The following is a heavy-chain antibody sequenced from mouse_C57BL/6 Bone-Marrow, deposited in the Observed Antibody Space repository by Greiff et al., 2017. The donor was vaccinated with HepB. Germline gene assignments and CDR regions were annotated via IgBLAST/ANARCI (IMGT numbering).Heavy chain of an antibody. D-gene: IGHD1-1*01. CDR1: GYSITSGYY. CDR3: ARDRFTTVVATRYFDV. CDR2: ISYDGSN. Sequence: EVKLVESGPGLVKPSQSLSLTCSVTGYSITSGYYWNWIRQFPGNKLEWMGYISYDGSNNYNPSLKNRISITRDTSKNQFFLKLNSVTTEDTATYYCARDRFTTVVATRYFDVWGTGTTVTVSS. V-gene: IGHV3-6*01. J-gene: IGHJ1*03.